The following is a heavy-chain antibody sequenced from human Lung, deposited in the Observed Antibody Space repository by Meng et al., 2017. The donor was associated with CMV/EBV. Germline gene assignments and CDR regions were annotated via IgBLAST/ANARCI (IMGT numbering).Heavy chain of an antibody. D-gene: IGHD3-16*01. CDR2: IRHDGTNK. Sequence: GGSXRLXCAASGFMFDDYGMHWVRQTPGKGLEWVAFIRHDGTNKFYGASVKGRFTISRDNSKSTVYLQMKSLRPEETALYYCAKDLLLFGGPNAYFDQWGQGXLVTVSS. CDR3: AKDLLLFGGPNAYFDQ. V-gene: IGHV3-30*02. J-gene: IGHJ4*02. CDR1: GFMFDDYG.